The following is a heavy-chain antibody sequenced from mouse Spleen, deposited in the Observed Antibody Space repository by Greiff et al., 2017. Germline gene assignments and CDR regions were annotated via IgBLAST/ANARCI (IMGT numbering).Heavy chain of an antibody. CDR2: IWSGGST. CDR3: ARTGGSSGYVSAWFAY. J-gene: IGHJ3*01. V-gene: IGHV2-2*01. D-gene: IGHD3-1*01. CDR1: GFSLTSYG. Sequence: QVQLQQSGPGLVQPSQSLSITCTVSGFSLTSYGVHWVRQSPGKGLEWLGVIWSGGSTDYNAAFISRLSISKDNSKSQVFFKMNSLQADDTAIYYCARTGGSSGYVSAWFAYWGQGTLVTVSA.